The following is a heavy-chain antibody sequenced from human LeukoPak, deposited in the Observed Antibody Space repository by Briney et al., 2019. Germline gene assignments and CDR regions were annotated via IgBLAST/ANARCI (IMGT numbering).Heavy chain of an antibody. V-gene: IGHV4-34*01. CDR2: INHSGST. Sequence: PSETLSLTCAVYGASFSGYYWSWIRQPPGKGLEWIGEINHSGSTNYNPSLKSRVTISVDTSKNQFSLKLSSVTAADTAVYYCARGRGGYSYGTAWGQGTLVTVSS. D-gene: IGHD5-18*01. CDR3: ARGRGGYSYGTA. CDR1: GASFSGYY. J-gene: IGHJ5*02.